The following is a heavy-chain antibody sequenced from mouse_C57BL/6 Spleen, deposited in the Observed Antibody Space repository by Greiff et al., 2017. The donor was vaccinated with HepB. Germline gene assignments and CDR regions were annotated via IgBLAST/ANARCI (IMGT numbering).Heavy chain of an antibody. V-gene: IGHV5-17*01. CDR2: ISSGSSTI. D-gene: IGHD1-1*01. CDR1: GFTFSDYG. CDR3: ARTNYYGSSYGYFDV. Sequence: EVQGVESGGGLVKPGGSLKLSCAASGFTFSDYGMHWVRQAPEKGLEWVAYISSGSSTIYYADTVKGRFTISRDNAKNTLFLQMTSLRSEDTAMYYCARTNYYGSSYGYFDVWGTGTTVTVSS. J-gene: IGHJ1*03.